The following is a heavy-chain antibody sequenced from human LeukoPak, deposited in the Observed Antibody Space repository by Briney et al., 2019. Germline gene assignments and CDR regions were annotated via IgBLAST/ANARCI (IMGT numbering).Heavy chain of an antibody. CDR1: GFTFSSYW. D-gene: IGHD3-16*01. CDR3: ARDQRLAAMDV. CDR2: IKQDGSEK. J-gene: IGHJ6*01. Sequence: GGSLRLSCAASGFTFSSYWMSWVRQAPGKGVEWVANIKQDGSEKYYVDSVKGRLTISRDNAKNSLYLQMNSLRAEDTAVYYCARDQRLAAMDVWGKGTTVTVSS. V-gene: IGHV3-7*01.